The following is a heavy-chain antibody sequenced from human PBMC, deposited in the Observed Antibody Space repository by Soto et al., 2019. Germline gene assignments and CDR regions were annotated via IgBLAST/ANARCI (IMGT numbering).Heavy chain of an antibody. J-gene: IGHJ4*02. CDR3: ARRGVMATENFDS. D-gene: IGHD2-21*01. Sequence: EVQLVQSGAEVKKPGESLRISCKVSGDRFILDWIAWVRQVPGKGLEWMGVIYPQDSDTTYSPSFEGQVTLSADTSINTAYLQWSSLKASDTAIYYCARRGVMATENFDSWGQGTLVTVSS. V-gene: IGHV5-51*01. CDR1: GDRFILDW. CDR2: IYPQDSDT.